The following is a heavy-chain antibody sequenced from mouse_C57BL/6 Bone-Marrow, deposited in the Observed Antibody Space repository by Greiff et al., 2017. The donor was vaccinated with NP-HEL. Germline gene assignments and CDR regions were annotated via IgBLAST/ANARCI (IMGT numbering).Heavy chain of an antibody. V-gene: IGHV1-82*01. D-gene: IGHD2-4*01. CDR1: GYAFSSSW. CDR3: ARSGYDYDGSYAMDY. Sequence: VKLMESGPELVKPGASVKISCKASGYAFSSSWMNWVKQRPGKGLEWIGRIYPGDGDTNYNGKFKGKATLTADKSSSTAYMQLSSLTSEDSAVYFCARSGYDYDGSYAMDYWGQGTSVTVSS. J-gene: IGHJ4*01. CDR2: IYPGDGDT.